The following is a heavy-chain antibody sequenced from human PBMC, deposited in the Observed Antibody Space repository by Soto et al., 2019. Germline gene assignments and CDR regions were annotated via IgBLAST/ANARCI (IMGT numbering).Heavy chain of an antibody. V-gene: IGHV1-18*01. CDR2: ISAYNGNT. CDR1: GYTFTSYG. CDR3: VRDEVVVTAHHAFDI. J-gene: IGHJ3*02. Sequence: QVPLVQSGAEVKKPGASVKVSCKASGYTFTSYGISWVRQAPGQGLEWMGWISAYNGNTNYAQKLQGRVTMTTDTSTSTAYMELRSLRSDDTAVYYCVRDEVVVTAHHAFDIWGQGTMVTVSS. D-gene: IGHD2-21*02.